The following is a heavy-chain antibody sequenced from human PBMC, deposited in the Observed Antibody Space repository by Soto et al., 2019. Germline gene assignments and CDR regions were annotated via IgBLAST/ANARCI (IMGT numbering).Heavy chain of an antibody. CDR1: GFTFSSYS. Sequence: GGSLRLSCAASGFTFSSYSMNWVRQAPGKGLEWVSSISSSSSYIYYADSVKGRFTISRDNAKNSLYLQMNSLRAEDTAVYYCARGRRGSNIAAAGTFFDYLGHGTLVTVSS. V-gene: IGHV3-21*01. CDR2: ISSSSSYI. D-gene: IGHD6-13*01. CDR3: ARGRRGSNIAAAGTFFDY. J-gene: IGHJ4*01.